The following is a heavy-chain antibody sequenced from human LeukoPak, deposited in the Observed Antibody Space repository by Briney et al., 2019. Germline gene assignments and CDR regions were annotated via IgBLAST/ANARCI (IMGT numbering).Heavy chain of an antibody. J-gene: IGHJ4*02. CDR3: AREWDTSSFDPRASGDY. CDR2: IHYSGGIT. Sequence: PSETLSLTCTVSGGSISSYYWSWIWQPPGKGREWIGYIHYSGGITYYNPSLKSRVTISVDTSKNQFSLKLTSVTAADTAVYYCAREWDTSSFDPRASGDYWGQGTPVTVSS. D-gene: IGHD3-9*01. V-gene: IGHV4-59*12. CDR1: GGSISSYY.